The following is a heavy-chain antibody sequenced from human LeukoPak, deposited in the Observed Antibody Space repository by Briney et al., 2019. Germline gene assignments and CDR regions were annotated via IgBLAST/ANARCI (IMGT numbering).Heavy chain of an antibody. V-gene: IGHV3-23*01. CDR3: AKTTVGYSSGRFPGWPADY. D-gene: IGHD2-15*01. Sequence: GGSLRLSCAASGYTFSSYGMHWVRQAPGKGLEWVSGIFGSGGSAHYADSVKGRFTISRDNSKNTVYLEMNSLGVEDTAVYYCAKTTVGYSSGRFPGWPADYWGQGTLVTVSS. CDR1: GYTFSSYG. CDR2: IFGSGGSA. J-gene: IGHJ4*02.